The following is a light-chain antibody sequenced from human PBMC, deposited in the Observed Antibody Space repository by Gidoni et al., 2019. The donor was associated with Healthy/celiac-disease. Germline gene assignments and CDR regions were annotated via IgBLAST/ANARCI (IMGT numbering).Light chain of an antibody. CDR3: QQYNNWPPV. CDR2: GAS. Sequence: EIVMTQSPATLSVSPGERAPLSCRASQSVSSNLAWYQQKPGQAPRLLIYGASTRATGIPARFSGSGSGTEFTLNISSLQSEDFAVYYCQQYNNWPPVFXPXTKVDIK. J-gene: IGKJ3*01. CDR1: QSVSSN. V-gene: IGKV3-15*01.